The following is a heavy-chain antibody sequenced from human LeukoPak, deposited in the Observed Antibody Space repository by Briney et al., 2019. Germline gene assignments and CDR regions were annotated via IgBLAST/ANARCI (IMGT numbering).Heavy chain of an antibody. CDR3: AKDPHGVVVPAGAFDI. CDR2: IRYDESNK. Sequence: KAGGSLRLSCAASGFTFSSYGMHWVRQAPGKGLEWVAFIRYDESNKYYADPVKGRFTISRDNSKNTLYLQMNSLRAEDTAVYYCAKDPHGVVVPAGAFDIWGQGTMVTVSS. D-gene: IGHD2-2*01. CDR1: GFTFSSYG. V-gene: IGHV3-30*02. J-gene: IGHJ3*02.